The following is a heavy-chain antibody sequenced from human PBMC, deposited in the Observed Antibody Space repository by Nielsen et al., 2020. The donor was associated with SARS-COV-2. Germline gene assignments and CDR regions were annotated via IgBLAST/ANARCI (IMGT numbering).Heavy chain of an antibody. Sequence: ASVPVSCKASRYTFTSYYMHRVRHTPGQGLEWMGIINPSGGSTSYAQKFQGRVTMTRDTSTSTVYMELSSLRSEDTAVYYCARDYVWGSYRYPLDPWGQGTLVTVSS. CDR2: INPSGGST. D-gene: IGHD3-16*02. J-gene: IGHJ5*02. CDR1: RYTFTSYY. V-gene: IGHV1-46*01. CDR3: ARDYVWGSYRYPLDP.